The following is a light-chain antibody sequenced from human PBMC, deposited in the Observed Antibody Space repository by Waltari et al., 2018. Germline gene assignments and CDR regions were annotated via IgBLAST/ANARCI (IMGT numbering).Light chain of an antibody. CDR2: EVS. Sequence: QSGLTQPASVYGSPGPSIAISCTGSSSDVGGYNYVSWYQQHPGKVPKLIISEVSTRPSGVSDRFSGSKSGNTASLTISGLQAEDEADYYCTSYTNSNSWVFGGGTKLTVL. V-gene: IGLV2-14*01. CDR3: TSYTNSNSWV. CDR1: SSDVGGYNY. J-gene: IGLJ3*02.